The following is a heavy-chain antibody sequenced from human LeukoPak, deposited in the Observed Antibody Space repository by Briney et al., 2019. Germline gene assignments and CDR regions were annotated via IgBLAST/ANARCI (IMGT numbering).Heavy chain of an antibody. D-gene: IGHD3-10*01. CDR1: GITFSSYS. Sequence: GGSLRLSCAASGITFSSYSMNWVRQAPGKGLEWVSCISSGSSYIYYADSVKGRFTISRDNAKNSLYLQMNSMRAEDTAVYYCASRYGSGTYYPFDYWGQGILVTVSS. V-gene: IGHV3-21*01. CDR2: ISSGSSYI. J-gene: IGHJ4*02. CDR3: ASRYGSGTYYPFDY.